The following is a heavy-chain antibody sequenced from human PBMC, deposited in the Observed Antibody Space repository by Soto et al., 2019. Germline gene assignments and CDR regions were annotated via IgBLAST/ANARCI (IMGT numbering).Heavy chain of an antibody. Sequence: PSETLSLTCPVSGVSISSDTYYWGWIRQPPGRGLEWIGSIYYSGATYYNPSLKSRVTISVDTSKNQFSLQLTSVTAADTAVYYCAKQGSSNLSHSDYWGRGTLVTVSS. CDR2: IYYSGAT. V-gene: IGHV4-39*01. CDR1: GVSISSDTYY. D-gene: IGHD6-13*01. CDR3: AKQGSSNLSHSDY. J-gene: IGHJ4*02.